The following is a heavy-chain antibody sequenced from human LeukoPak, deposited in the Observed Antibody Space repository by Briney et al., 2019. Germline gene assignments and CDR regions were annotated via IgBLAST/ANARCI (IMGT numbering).Heavy chain of an antibody. Sequence: GRSLRLSCAASGFTFSSYGMHWVRQAPGKGLEWVAVIWYDGSNKYYADSVKGRFTISRDNSKNTLYLQMNSVRAEDTAVYYCAKDRGKQWLVPLGDFWGQGTLVTVSS. CDR3: AKDRGKQWLVPLGDF. CDR2: IWYDGSNK. V-gene: IGHV3-33*06. J-gene: IGHJ4*02. D-gene: IGHD6-19*01. CDR1: GFTFSSYG.